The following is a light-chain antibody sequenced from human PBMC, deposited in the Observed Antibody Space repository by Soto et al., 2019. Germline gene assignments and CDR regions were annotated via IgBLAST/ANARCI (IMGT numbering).Light chain of an antibody. J-gene: IGKJ4*01. CDR3: QPYDSWPLI. Sequence: DILMSLSPSSLPVPPGGAAYISCRCSLGLRQSNGDNYLDWYQHKPGQTPRLLIYDTSTRATGVPTRFSGSRSGAEFTLTIISLQAEDFAVYYCQPYDSWPLIFGGGTKVDIK. CDR2: DTS. CDR1: LGLRQSNGDNY. V-gene: IGKV3-15*01.